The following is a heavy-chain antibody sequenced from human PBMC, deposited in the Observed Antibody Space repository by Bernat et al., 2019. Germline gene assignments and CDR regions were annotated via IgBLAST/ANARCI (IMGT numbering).Heavy chain of an antibody. CDR1: GFTFSNGW. V-gene: IGHV3-15*01. J-gene: IGHJ4*02. D-gene: IGHD6-13*01. Sequence: VQLVESGGGVVQPGRSLRLSCAASGFTFSNGWMSWVRQAPGKGLEWVGRIKSKSDGGTSDYAAPVKGRFTISRDDSKNTVSLQMNSLNIEDTGVYYCSTDGGIAVAGVFDNWGQGTLVTVSS. CDR2: IKSKSDGGTS. CDR3: STDGGIAVAGVFDN.